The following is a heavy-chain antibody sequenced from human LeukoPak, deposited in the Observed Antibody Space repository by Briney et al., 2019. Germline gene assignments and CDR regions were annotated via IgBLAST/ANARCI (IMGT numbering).Heavy chain of an antibody. D-gene: IGHD2-2*01. CDR3: ARGGAFCSITTCHEFDH. CDR2: TNPSTGGT. V-gene: IGHV1-2*02. CDR1: GYPFTGSY. Sequence: ASVKVSCKTSGYPFTGSYLHWVRQVPGQGLEWMCWTNPSTGGTKSAQQFEGRVTMTRDKSNTTGYLELRSLRLDDTATYYCARGGAFCSITTCHEFDHWGQGTLVIVSS. J-gene: IGHJ4*02.